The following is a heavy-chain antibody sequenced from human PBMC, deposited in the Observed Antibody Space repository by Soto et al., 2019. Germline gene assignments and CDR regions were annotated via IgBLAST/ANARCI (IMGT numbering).Heavy chain of an antibody. V-gene: IGHV3-21*04. CDR3: AKVLKTWYFDY. J-gene: IGHJ4*02. CDR2: ISSSSSYI. CDR1: GFTFSSYS. Sequence: PGGSLRLSCAASGFTFSSYSMNWVRQAPGKGLEWVSSISSSSSYIYHADSVKGRFTISRDNSKNTLYLQMNSLRAEDTAVYYCAKVLKTWYFDYWGQGTLVTVSS.